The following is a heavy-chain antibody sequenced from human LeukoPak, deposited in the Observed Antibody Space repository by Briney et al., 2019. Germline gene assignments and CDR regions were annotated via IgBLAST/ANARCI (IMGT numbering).Heavy chain of an antibody. CDR1: GFTFSSYG. V-gene: IGHV3-21*01. J-gene: IGHJ4*02. D-gene: IGHD4-17*01. CDR3: ATLGDYGGH. CDR2: ISSSGSYI. Sequence: GGSLRLSCAASGFTFSSYGFYWVRQAPGKGLEWVASISSSGSYIYYGESLKGRVTISRDNAKNPVNLQVKNLRANDTALYYCATLGDYGGHWGQGTLVIVSS.